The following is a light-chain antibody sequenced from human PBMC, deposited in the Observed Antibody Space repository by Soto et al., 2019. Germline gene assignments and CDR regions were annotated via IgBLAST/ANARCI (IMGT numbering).Light chain of an antibody. CDR1: SGPTSYA. Sequence: QSVLPQPPSASASLGASVQLTCTLRSGPTSYAIAWHQQLPEKGPRYLMKRNSDGSHSTGAGIPDRLSGSSSGAERYLTISSRQSEDEADYDCQTWSTDSRVCGGGTK. CDR3: QTWSTDSRV. V-gene: IGLV4-69*02. J-gene: IGLJ3*02. CDR2: RNSDGSH.